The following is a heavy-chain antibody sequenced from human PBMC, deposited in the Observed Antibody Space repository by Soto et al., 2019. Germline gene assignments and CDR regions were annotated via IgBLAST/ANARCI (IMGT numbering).Heavy chain of an antibody. CDR3: ARYSPPKKTYDSNPGWFDP. J-gene: IGHJ5*02. Sequence: QVQLQESGPGQVKPSETLSLTCTVSGGSMNIYYWTWIRQPPGKGLEWIGYVRDTGSTNYNPSLKSRVTISIDTSRNQFPLSLSSVTAADTAVYFCARYSPPKKTYDSNPGWFDPWGQGTLVAVSS. CDR1: GGSMNIYY. CDR2: VRDTGST. V-gene: IGHV4-59*01. D-gene: IGHD3-22*01.